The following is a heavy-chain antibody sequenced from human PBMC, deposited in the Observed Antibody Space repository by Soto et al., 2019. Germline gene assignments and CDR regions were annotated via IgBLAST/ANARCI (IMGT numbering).Heavy chain of an antibody. CDR3: ARVQGGSYALYYFDY. J-gene: IGHJ4*02. CDR2: IYYSGST. CDR1: GGSISGYY. V-gene: IGHV4-59*01. D-gene: IGHD1-26*01. Sequence: TLSLTCTVSGGSISGYYWSWIRQPPGQGLEWIGYIYYSGSTNYNPSLKSRVTISVDTSKNQFSLKLSSVTAADTAVYYCARVQGGSYALYYFDYWGQGTLVTVSS.